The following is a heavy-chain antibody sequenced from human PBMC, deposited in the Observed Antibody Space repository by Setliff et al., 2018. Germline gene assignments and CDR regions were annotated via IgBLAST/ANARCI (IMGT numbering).Heavy chain of an antibody. CDR2: IYTSGST. J-gene: IGHJ4*02. Sequence: SETLSLTCTVSGGSISSGSYYWSWIRQPAGKGLEWIGRIYTSGSTNYNPSLKSRVTISVDTSKNQFSPKLSSVTAADTAVYYCARESRYYYDNLGTLDYWGQGTLVTVSS. D-gene: IGHD3-22*01. CDR1: GGSISSGSYY. CDR3: ARESRYYYDNLGTLDY. V-gene: IGHV4-61*02.